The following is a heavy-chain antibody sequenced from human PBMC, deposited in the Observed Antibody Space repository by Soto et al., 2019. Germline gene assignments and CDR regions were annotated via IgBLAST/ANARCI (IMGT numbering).Heavy chain of an antibody. CDR1: GGSISSYY. Sequence: SETLSLTCTVSGGSISSYYWSWIRQPPGKGLEWIGYIYYSGSTNYNPSLKSRATISVDTSKNQFSLKLSSVTVADTAVYYCARDQGSLAPRAPYFDYWGQGTLVTVSS. J-gene: IGHJ4*02. CDR2: IYYSGST. CDR3: ARDQGSLAPRAPYFDY. V-gene: IGHV4-59*01.